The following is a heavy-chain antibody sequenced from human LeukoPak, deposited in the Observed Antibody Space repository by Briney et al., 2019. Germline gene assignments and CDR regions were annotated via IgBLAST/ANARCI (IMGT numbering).Heavy chain of an antibody. CDR1: GGSISSGGYY. D-gene: IGHD1-26*01. J-gene: IGHJ4*02. CDR3: ARGRGYRSGSYPD. V-gene: IGHV4-39*07. Sequence: SETLSPTCTVSGGSISSGGYYWSWIRQPPGKGLEWIGEINHSGSTNYNPSLKSRVTISVDTSKNQFSLKLSSVTAADTAVYYCARGRGYRSGSYPDWGQGTLVTVSS. CDR2: INHSGST.